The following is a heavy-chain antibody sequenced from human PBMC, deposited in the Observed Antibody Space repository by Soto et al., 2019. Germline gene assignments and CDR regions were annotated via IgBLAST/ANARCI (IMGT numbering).Heavy chain of an antibody. CDR2: TYYRSKWYN. V-gene: IGHV6-1*01. Sequence: PSQTLSLTCAISGDSVSSNSAAWNWIRQSPSRGLEWLGRTYYRSKWYNDYAVSVKSRITINPDTSKNQFSLQLNSVTPEDTAVYYCARGQHPVTTLRNRFDSWGQGTLVTVSS. CDR1: GDSVSSNSAA. CDR3: ARGQHPVTTLRNRFDS. J-gene: IGHJ5*01. D-gene: IGHD4-17*01.